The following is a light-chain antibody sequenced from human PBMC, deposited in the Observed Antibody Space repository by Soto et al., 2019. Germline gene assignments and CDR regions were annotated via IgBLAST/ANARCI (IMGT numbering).Light chain of an antibody. Sequence: EILMTQSPATLSVSPGDRATLSCRASQSVSNNLAWYQQRPGQAPRLLIYGASTRDTGFPARFSGSGSGTHFTLTISSLQSEDFAVYYCQHYNNCPYTFGQGTKLEIK. J-gene: IGKJ2*01. CDR1: QSVSNN. CDR3: QHYNNCPYT. CDR2: GAS. V-gene: IGKV3-15*01.